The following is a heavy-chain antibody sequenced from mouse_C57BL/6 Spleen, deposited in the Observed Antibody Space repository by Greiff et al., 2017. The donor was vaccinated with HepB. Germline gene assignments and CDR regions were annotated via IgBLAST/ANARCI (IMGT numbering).Heavy chain of an antibody. D-gene: IGHD2-4*01. CDR2: IDPSDSET. J-gene: IGHJ1*03. V-gene: IGHV1-52*01. Sequence: QVQLQQPGAELVRPGSSVKLSCKASGYTFTSYWMHWVKQRPIQGLEWIGNIDPSDSETNYNQKFKDKATLTVDKSSSTAYMQLISLTSEDSAVSYCARLITEYDFDVWGTGTTVTVSS. CDR1: GYTFTSYW. CDR3: ARLITEYDFDV.